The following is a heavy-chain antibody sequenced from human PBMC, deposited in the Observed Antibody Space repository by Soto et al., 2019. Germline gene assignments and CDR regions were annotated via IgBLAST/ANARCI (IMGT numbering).Heavy chain of an antibody. CDR3: ARCPRGGGYYYGMDV. CDR1: GFTVSSNY. CDR2: IYSGGST. Sequence: GSLRLSCAASGFTVSSNYMSWVRQAPGKGLEWVSVIYSGGSTYYADSVKGRFTISRDNSKNTLSLQMNSLRAVDTAVYYCARCPRGGGYYYGMDVRGQGTTVTGSS. D-gene: IGHD3-16*01. J-gene: IGHJ6*02. V-gene: IGHV3-53*01.